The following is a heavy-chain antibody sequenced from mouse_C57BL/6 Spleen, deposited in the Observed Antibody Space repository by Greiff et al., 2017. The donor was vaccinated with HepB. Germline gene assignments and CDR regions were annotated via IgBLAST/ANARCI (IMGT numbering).Heavy chain of an antibody. J-gene: IGHJ4*01. CDR3: ARGHYSNYGDYAMDY. CDR2: IDPEDGET. Sequence: VQLQQSGAELVKPGATVKLSCTASGFNLKDYYMHWVKQRTEQGLEWIGRIDPEDGETKNAPKFQGKATITEDTTSNTAYLQLSILTYEDTAVYYCARGHYSNYGDYAMDYWGQGTSVTVSS. CDR1: GFNLKDYY. V-gene: IGHV14-2*01. D-gene: IGHD2-5*01.